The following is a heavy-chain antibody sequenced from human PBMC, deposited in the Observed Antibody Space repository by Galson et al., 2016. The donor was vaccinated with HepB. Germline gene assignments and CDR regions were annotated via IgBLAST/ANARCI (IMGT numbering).Heavy chain of an antibody. CDR1: GFIFESAW. V-gene: IGHV3-15*07. Sequence: SLRLSCAGSGFIFESAWMNWVRQAPGKGLEWVGRIKSKSAGGTTYYAAPVKGRFTISRDDSKDTVYLQMNSLRIEDTAVYYCATNAGLRSLDWLFGLDVWGQGTTVTVSS. CDR2: IKSKSAGGTT. D-gene: IGHD3-9*01. J-gene: IGHJ6*02. CDR3: ATNAGLRSLDWLFGLDV.